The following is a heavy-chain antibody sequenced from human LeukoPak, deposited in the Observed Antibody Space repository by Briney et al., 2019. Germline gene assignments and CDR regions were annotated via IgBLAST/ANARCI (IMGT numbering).Heavy chain of an antibody. CDR1: GFTFSSYW. J-gene: IGHJ4*02. CDR3: AIDYGDYVRGFDY. D-gene: IGHD4-17*01. V-gene: IGHV3-48*04. CDR2: ISFSSATI. Sequence: GGSARLSCAASGFTFSSYWMSWVRQAPGKGLEWVSYISFSSATIHYADSVKGRFTISRDNAKNSLYLQMNSLRAEDTAVYYCAIDYGDYVRGFDYCGQGTLVTVSS.